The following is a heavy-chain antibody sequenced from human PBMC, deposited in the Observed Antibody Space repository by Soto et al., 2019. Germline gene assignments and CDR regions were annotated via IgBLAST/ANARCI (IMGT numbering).Heavy chain of an antibody. D-gene: IGHD3-9*01. CDR1: GFTFSSYG. CDR2: ISYDGSNK. J-gene: IGHJ4*02. CDR3: AKVYDIFTGYYPFDY. Sequence: QVQLVESGGGVVQPGRSLRLSCAASGFTFSSYGMHWVRQAPGKGLEWVAVISYDGSNKYYADSVKGRFTISRDNSKNTLYLQMNSLRAEDTAVYYCAKVYDIFTGYYPFDYWGQGTLVTVSS. V-gene: IGHV3-30*18.